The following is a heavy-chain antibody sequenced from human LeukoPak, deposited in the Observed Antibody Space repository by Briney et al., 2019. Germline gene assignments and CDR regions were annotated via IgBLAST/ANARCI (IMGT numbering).Heavy chain of an antibody. J-gene: IGHJ6*02. CDR3: ATWAFYHSLDV. D-gene: IGHD1-26*01. CDR2: INKDGSAT. Sequence: GGSLRLPCEASGFTFDAYAMHWVRQAPGKGLEWVSLINKDGSATYYADSVKGRFTISRDNSKNSLYLQMNSLRSEDTAWYYCATWAFYHSLDVWGQGTTVTVSS. CDR1: GFTFDAYA. V-gene: IGHV3-43*02.